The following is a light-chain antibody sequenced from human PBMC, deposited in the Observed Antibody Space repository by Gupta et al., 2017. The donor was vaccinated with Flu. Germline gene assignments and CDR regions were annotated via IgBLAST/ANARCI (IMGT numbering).Light chain of an antibody. CDR1: QDINIY. V-gene: IGKV1-33*01. J-gene: IGKJ2*01. CDR2: DAS. Sequence: DIQMTQSPSSLSASVGDRVTITCQASQDINIYLNWYQQKPGKAPKLLIYDASILQKGVPSRCSGTGDGTDCTFTIGTRQPEDTATYYCQQEDNVLPAYTFGQGTTVEI. CDR3: QQEDNVLPAYT.